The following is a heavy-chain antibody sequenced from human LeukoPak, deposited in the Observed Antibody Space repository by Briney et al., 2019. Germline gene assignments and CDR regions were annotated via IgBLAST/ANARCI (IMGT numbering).Heavy chain of an antibody. D-gene: IGHD5-12*01. CDR2: FDPEDGET. V-gene: IGHV1-24*01. J-gene: IGHJ5*02. Sequence: RASVKVSCKVSGYTLTELSMHWVRQAPGKGLEWMGGFDPEDGETIYAQKFQGRVTMTEDTSTDTAYMELSSLRPEDTAVYYCATSGKYSGYNWFDPWGQGTLVTVSS. CDR3: ATSGKYSGYNWFDP. CDR1: GYTLTELS.